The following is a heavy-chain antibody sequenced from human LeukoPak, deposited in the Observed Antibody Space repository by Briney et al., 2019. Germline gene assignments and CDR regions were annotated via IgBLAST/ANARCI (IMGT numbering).Heavy chain of an antibody. CDR2: IYYSGTT. J-gene: IGHJ5*02. Sequence: PSETLSLTCSVSGGSISSPNHDWAWIRQPPGQGLEWIGSIYYSGTTYYNLSLKSRVTLSVDTSQNQFYLKLSSVTAADTAIYFCARSLGANTWVGNWFDPWGRGTLVTVSP. D-gene: IGHD3-10*01. V-gene: IGHV4-39*01. CDR1: GGSISSPNHD. CDR3: ARSLGANTWVGNWFDP.